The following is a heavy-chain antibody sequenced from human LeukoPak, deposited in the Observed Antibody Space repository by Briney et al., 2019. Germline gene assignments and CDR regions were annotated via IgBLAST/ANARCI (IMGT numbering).Heavy chain of an antibody. CDR2: ISGSGTTT. V-gene: IGHV3-23*01. CDR1: GFTFNSYG. CDR3: AKRVRYGSGNYHFDH. Sequence: GGTLRLSCAASGFTFNSYGMSWVRQAPGKGLEWVSVISGSGTTTYYADSVKGRFTISRDNSKNTLYLQMNSLTAEDTAVYYCAKRVRYGSGNYHFDHWGQGTLVTVSS. J-gene: IGHJ4*02. D-gene: IGHD3-10*01.